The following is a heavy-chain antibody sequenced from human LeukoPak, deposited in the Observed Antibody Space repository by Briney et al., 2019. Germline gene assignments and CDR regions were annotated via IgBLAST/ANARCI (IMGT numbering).Heavy chain of an antibody. J-gene: IGHJ3*02. CDR1: GFTFSDYY. D-gene: IGHD3-3*01. V-gene: IGHV3-11*04. CDR2: ISSSDSTI. Sequence: GGSLRLSCAASGFTFSDYYMNWIRQAPGKGLEWVSYISSSDSTIYYAESVKGRFTISRDNAKNSLYLQMNSLRAEDTAVYYCASPEWLPDSIDIWGQGTMVTVSS. CDR3: ASPEWLPDSIDI.